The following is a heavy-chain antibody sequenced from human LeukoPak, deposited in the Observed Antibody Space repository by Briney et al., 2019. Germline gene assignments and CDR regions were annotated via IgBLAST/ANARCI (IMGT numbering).Heavy chain of an antibody. V-gene: IGHV3-33*01. J-gene: IGHJ4*02. CDR1: GFTFSTYG. Sequence: GGSLRLSCAASGFTFSTYGMHWVRQAPGKGLEWVAVIWNDESNKYYADSVKGRFTISRDISKNTPHLQMNSLRAEDTAIYYCARGGIAAADIDYWGQGTLVTVSS. CDR2: IWNDESNK. D-gene: IGHD6-13*01. CDR3: ARGGIAAADIDY.